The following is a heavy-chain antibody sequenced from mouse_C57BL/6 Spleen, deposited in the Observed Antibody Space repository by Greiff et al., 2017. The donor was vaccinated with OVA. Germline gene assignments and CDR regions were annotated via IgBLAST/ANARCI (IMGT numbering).Heavy chain of an antibody. J-gene: IGHJ2*01. D-gene: IGHD2-5*01. Sequence: VKLQQPGAELVMPGASVKLSCKASGYTFTSYWMHWVKQRPGQGLEWIGAIDPYDSSTNYNQKFKGQSTLTVDKSSSTAYMQLSSLTSEDSAVDYFSRWNSNYSYFDYWGQGTTLTVSS. V-gene: IGHV1-69*01. CDR3: SRWNSNYSYFDY. CDR2: IDPYDSST. CDR1: GYTFTSYW.